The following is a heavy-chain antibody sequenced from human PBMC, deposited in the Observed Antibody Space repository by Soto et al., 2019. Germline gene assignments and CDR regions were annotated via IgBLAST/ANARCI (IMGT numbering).Heavy chain of an antibody. J-gene: IGHJ5*02. D-gene: IGHD4-4*01. CDR2: INADYGNT. V-gene: IGHV1-18*04. Sequence: QLQLVQSGTELKKPGASVKVSCKASGYTFTNYGITWVRQAPGQGLEWMGWINADYGNTNYEQKFQGRVTMTTDTATNTACMELRSLRSHDTAVYFCARKSLSNFNWFDPWGQGTLVTVSS. CDR1: GYTFTNYG. CDR3: ARKSLSNFNWFDP.